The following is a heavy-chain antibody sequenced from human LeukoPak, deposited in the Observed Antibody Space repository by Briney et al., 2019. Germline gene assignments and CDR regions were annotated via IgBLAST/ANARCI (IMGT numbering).Heavy chain of an antibody. V-gene: IGHV4-39*07. CDR2: ISYSGST. CDR3: ARDRRDFWSGYYDS. J-gene: IGHJ5*01. CDR1: GGSISSSSFY. Sequence: SETLSLTCTVSGGSISSSSFYWGWIRQPPGKGLEWIGTISYSGSTYYNPSLKSRATISLDTSKNQFSPNLSSVTAADTAVYYCARDRRDFWSGYYDSWGQGTLVTVSS. D-gene: IGHD3-3*01.